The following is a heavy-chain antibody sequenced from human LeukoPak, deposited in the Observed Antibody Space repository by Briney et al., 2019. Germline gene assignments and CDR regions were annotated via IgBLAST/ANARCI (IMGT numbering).Heavy chain of an antibody. CDR1: GFTFSSYS. J-gene: IGHJ3*02. V-gene: IGHV3-48*01. CDR3: AKGLSTVTTRPDDTFDI. D-gene: IGHD4-17*01. CDR2: ISSSSSTI. Sequence: GGSLRLSCAASGFTFSSYSMNWVRQAPGKGLEWVSYISSSSSTIYYADSVKGRFTISRDNSKNTLYLQIHFLRAEDTAVYYCAKGLSTVTTRPDDTFDIWGQGTMVIVSS.